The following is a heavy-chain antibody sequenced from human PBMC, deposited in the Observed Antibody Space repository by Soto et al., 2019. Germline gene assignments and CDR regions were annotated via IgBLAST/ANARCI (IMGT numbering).Heavy chain of an antibody. D-gene: IGHD3-10*01. Sequence: ASVKVSCKASGYTFTSYGISWVRQAPGQGLEWMGWISAYNGNTNYAQKLQGRVTMTTDTSTSTAYMELRSLRSDDTAVYYWARSVDKGLPSAYWGQGTLVTVSS. CDR3: ARSVDKGLPSAY. CDR1: GYTFTSYG. J-gene: IGHJ4*02. CDR2: ISAYNGNT. V-gene: IGHV1-18*01.